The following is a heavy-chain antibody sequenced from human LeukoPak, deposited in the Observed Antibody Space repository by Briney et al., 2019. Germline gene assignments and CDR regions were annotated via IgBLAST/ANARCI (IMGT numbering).Heavy chain of an antibody. CDR1: GGSIRSYF. D-gene: IGHD6-6*01. V-gene: IGHV4-59*08. CDR2: VYYSGST. J-gene: IGHJ4*02. CDR3: ARRPDGTSHFDY. Sequence: KPSETLSLTCTVSGGSIRSYFWSWIRQPPGKGLEWIGYVYYSGSTNYNPSLKSRVTISVDTSKKQFSLKLSSVTAADTAVYYCARRPDGTSHFDYWGQGTRVTVSS.